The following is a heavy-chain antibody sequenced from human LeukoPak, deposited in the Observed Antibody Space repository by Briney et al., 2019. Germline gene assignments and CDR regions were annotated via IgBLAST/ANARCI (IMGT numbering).Heavy chain of an antibody. D-gene: IGHD5-18*01. V-gene: IGHV4-59*08. CDR1: GGSISSYY. CDR3: ARHVGYGNNWFDP. CDR2: IYYSGNT. J-gene: IGHJ5*02. Sequence: PSETLSLTCTVSGGSISSYYWSWIRQPPGKGLEWIGYIYYSGNTNYNPSLKSRVTISVDTSKNQFSLKLNSVTAADTAVYYCARHVGYGNNWFDPWGQGTLVTVSS.